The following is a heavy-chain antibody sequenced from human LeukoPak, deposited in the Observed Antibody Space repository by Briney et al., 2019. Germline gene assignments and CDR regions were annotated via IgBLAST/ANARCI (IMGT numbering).Heavy chain of an antibody. J-gene: IGHJ4*02. CDR1: GGSISSYY. D-gene: IGHD2-2*01. CDR2: IYTSGST. Sequence: SETLSLTCTVSGGSISSYYWSWIRQPAGKGLEWIGRIYTSGSTNYNPSLKSRVTISVDTSKNQFSLKLSSVTAADTAVYYCARLPQGYCSSTSCYYFDYWGQGTLVTVSS. CDR3: ARLPQGYCSSTSCYYFDY. V-gene: IGHV4-4*07.